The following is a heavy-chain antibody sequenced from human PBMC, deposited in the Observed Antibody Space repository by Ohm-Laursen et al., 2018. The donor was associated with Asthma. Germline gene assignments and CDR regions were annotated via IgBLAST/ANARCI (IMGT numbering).Heavy chain of an antibody. Sequence: SLRLSCAASGFTFSTYWMHWVRQAPGKGLVWVSRVYGDGSNTIYADSVKGRFTISRENAKNSLYLQMNSLRAGDTAVYYCARERYLSGMDVWGQGTTVTVSS. CDR3: ARERYLSGMDV. CDR2: VYGDGSNT. D-gene: IGHD1-14*01. J-gene: IGHJ6*02. CDR1: GFTFSTYW. V-gene: IGHV3-74*01.